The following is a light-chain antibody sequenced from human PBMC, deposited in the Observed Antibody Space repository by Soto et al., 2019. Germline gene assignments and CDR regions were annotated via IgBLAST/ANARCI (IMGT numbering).Light chain of an antibody. CDR1: QSVLYSSNNKNY. V-gene: IGKV4-1*01. CDR3: HQYYTTPYT. CDR2: WAS. Sequence: DIVMTQSPDSLAVSLGERATVNCKSSQSVLYSSNNKNYLAWYQQKRGQPPKVLIYWASTRESAVPDRFSGSGSGTDFTLTISSLQAEDVAVYYCHQYYTTPYTFGQGTKVEIK. J-gene: IGKJ2*01.